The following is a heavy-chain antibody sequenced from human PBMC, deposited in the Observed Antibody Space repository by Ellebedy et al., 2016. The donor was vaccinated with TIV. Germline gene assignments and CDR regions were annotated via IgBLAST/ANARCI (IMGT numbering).Heavy chain of an antibody. CDR1: GGSFSGYS. J-gene: IGHJ6*02. CDR3: ARGRRFFYYYGMDV. Sequence: MPSETLSLTCAVYGGSFSGYSWSWIRQSPGKGLEWIGEINHSGSTNYNPSLKSRVTISVDTSKNQFSLKLSSVTAADTAGYYCARGRRFFYYYGMDVWGQGTSVTVSS. CDR2: INHSGST. D-gene: IGHD3-3*01. V-gene: IGHV4-34*01.